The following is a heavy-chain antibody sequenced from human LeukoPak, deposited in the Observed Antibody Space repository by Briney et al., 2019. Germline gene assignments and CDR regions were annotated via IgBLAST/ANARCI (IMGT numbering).Heavy chain of an antibody. CDR3: ARVEGPTVNTMYYDL. Sequence: GGSLRLSCAASGFTFRNHGMIWVRQAPGKGLEWLSYISPRSETKNYADSVKDRFTISRDDAENSVYLHMNSLRAEDTAVYYCARVEGPTVNTMYYDLWGQGTLVTVSS. CDR1: GFTFRNHG. D-gene: IGHD4-11*01. J-gene: IGHJ4*02. CDR2: ISPRSETK. V-gene: IGHV3-48*01.